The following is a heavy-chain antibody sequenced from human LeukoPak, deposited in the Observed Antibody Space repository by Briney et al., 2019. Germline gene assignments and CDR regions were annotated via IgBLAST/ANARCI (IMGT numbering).Heavy chain of an antibody. V-gene: IGHV1-3*01. J-gene: IGHJ4*02. Sequence: ASVKVSCKASGYTFTSYAMHWVRQAPGQRLEWMGWINAGNGNTKYSQKFQGRVTITRDTSASTAYMELSSLRSEDTAVYYCARSGTGYSSGWPPDYWGQGTLVTVSS. CDR1: GYTFTSYA. CDR2: INAGNGNT. D-gene: IGHD6-19*01. CDR3: ARSGTGYSSGWPPDY.